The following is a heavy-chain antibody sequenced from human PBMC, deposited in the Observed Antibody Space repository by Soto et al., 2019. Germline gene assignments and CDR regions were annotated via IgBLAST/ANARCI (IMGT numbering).Heavy chain of an antibody. CDR1: VGSISIGGYY. D-gene: IGHD3-3*01. Sequence: PSETLSLTCTFAVGSISIGGYYWSWIRQHPGKGLEWIGYLYNSANTYYNPSLKSRVVISVATSKKQFSLKLTSVTAADTAVYYCARGSLSSGYYPPNSGMDVWGQGTTVTVSS. CDR3: ARGSLSSGYYPPNSGMDV. J-gene: IGHJ6*01. CDR2: LYNSANT. V-gene: IGHV4-31*03.